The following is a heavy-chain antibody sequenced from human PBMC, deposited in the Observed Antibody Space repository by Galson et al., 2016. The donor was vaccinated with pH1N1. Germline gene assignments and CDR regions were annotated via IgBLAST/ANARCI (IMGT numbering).Heavy chain of an antibody. CDR2: ITASGGNT. CDR1: GFTFSSYA. Sequence: SLRLSCAASGFTFSSYAMSWVRQAPGKGLEWVSSITASGGNTYYADSVKGRFTISRDNSKNTLFLQMNSLRAEDTAVYYCVKRPTAATGPFEYWGHGTLVTVSS. D-gene: IGHD6-13*01. V-gene: IGHV3-23*01. CDR3: VKRPTAATGPFEY. J-gene: IGHJ4*01.